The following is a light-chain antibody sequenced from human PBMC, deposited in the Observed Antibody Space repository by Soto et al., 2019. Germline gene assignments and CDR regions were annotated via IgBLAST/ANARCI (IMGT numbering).Light chain of an antibody. CDR2: DAS. J-gene: IGKJ2*01. V-gene: IGKV1-39*01. CDR3: QPSDSTPYT. CDR1: QTISTY. Sequence: DIQMTQSPSSLSASVGDRVTITCRASQTISTYLNWYQQKPGKAPRLLIYDASSLLSGVPSRFSGSGSGTDFTLTIASLQPEYCSTYYCQPSDSTPYTFGQGTKVES.